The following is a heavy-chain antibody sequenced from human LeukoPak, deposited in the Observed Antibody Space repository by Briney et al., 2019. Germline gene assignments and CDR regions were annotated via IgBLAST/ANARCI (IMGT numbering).Heavy chain of an antibody. CDR1: GGSISSSSYY. Sequence: SETLSLTCTVSGGSISSSSYYWGWIRQPPGKGLEWIGSIYYSGSTYYNPSLKSRVTISVDTSKNQFSLKLSSVTAADTAVYYCARASGSGYSIRPSDYWGQGTLVTVSS. J-gene: IGHJ4*02. CDR2: IYYSGST. CDR3: ARASGSGYSIRPSDY. V-gene: IGHV4-39*07. D-gene: IGHD3-22*01.